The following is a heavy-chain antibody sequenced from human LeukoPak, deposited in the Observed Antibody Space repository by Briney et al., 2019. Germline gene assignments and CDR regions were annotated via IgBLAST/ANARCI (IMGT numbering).Heavy chain of an antibody. CDR1: GFNFSSYA. Sequence: PGGSLRLSCAASGFNFSSYAMSWVRQAPGKGLEWVSAISCSGGSTYYADSVKGRFTISRDDSKHTLYLQMNSLRAEDTAVYYCANGQQHYCYYYYLDVWGKGTTVTVSS. CDR2: ISCSGGST. J-gene: IGHJ6*03. D-gene: IGHD5-18*01. V-gene: IGHV3-23*01. CDR3: ANGQQHYCYYYYLDV.